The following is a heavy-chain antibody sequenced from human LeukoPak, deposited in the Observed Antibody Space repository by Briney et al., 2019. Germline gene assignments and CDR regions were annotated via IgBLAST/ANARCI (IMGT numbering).Heavy chain of an antibody. CDR1: GGSISSSSYY. D-gene: IGHD3-16*01. J-gene: IGHJ3*02. CDR2: IYYSGST. V-gene: IGHV4-39*07. Sequence: SETLSLTCTVSGGSISSSSYYWGWIRQPPGKGLEWIGSIYYSGSTYYNPSLKSRVTISVDTSKNQFSLKLSSVTAADTAVYYCARDRMGYDYVWGSYLDAFDIWGQGTMVTVSS. CDR3: ARDRMGYDYVWGSYLDAFDI.